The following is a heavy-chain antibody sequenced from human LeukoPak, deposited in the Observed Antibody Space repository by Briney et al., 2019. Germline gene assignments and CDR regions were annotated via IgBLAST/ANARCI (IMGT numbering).Heavy chain of an antibody. CDR3: ARTTEGGYTYDYFYYYYMDV. J-gene: IGHJ6*03. CDR1: GGSISSYY. Sequence: SETLSLTCTVSGGSISSYYWSWIRQPPGKGLEWIGYIYYSGSTNYNPSLKSRATISVDTSKNQFSLKLSSVTAADTAVYYCARTTEGGYTYDYFYYYYMDVWDKGTTVTISS. CDR2: IYYSGST. D-gene: IGHD5-18*01. V-gene: IGHV4-59*01.